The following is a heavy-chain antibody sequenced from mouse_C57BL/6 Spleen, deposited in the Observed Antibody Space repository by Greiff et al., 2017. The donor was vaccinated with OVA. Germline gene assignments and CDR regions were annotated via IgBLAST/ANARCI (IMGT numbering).Heavy chain of an antibody. Sequence: EVKLMESGGGLVQSGRSLRLSCATSGFTFSDFYMEWVRQAPGKGLEWIAASRNKANDYTTEYSASVKGRFIVSRDTSQSILYLQMNALRAEDTAIYYCARDEGSSGYDYWGQGTTLTVSS. CDR1: GFTFSDFY. D-gene: IGHD3-2*02. CDR2: SRNKANDYTT. CDR3: ARDEGSSGYDY. V-gene: IGHV7-1*01. J-gene: IGHJ2*01.